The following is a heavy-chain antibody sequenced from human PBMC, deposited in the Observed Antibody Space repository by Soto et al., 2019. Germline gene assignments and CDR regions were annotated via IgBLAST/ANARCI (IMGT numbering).Heavy chain of an antibody. CDR3: AAELGFGNLSVV. V-gene: IGHV1-69*01. CDR2: IIPLFGTT. J-gene: IGHJ6*02. D-gene: IGHD3-10*01. Sequence: QVQVVQSGVEVRRHGSSVKVSCKASGDTFKNCVISWVRQAPGQGLEWMGGIIPLFGTTDFAQRFQGRLTITTDESTTTAYMELSRLRSEDTATYYCAAELGFGNLSVVWGQGTTVIVSS. CDR1: GDTFKNCV.